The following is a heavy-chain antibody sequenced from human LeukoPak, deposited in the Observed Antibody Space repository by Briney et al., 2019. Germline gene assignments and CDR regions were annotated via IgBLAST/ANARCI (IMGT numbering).Heavy chain of an antibody. CDR3: ARVDTYCGGDCYDPTDFDY. CDR1: GGTFSSHA. Sequence: SVKVSCKASGGTFSSHAISWVRQAPGQGLEWMGGIIPIFGTANYAQTFPGRVTITADESTSTAYMERSSPRSEDTAVYYCARVDTYCGGDCYDPTDFDYWGQGNLVTVSS. J-gene: IGHJ4*02. CDR2: IIPIFGTA. V-gene: IGHV1-69*01. D-gene: IGHD2-21*01.